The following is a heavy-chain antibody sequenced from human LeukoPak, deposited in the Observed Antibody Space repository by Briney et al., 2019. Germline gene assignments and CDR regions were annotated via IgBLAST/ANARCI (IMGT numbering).Heavy chain of an antibody. CDR1: DDSITIYY. CDR2: INHSGST. CDR3: ARGVAYYYDSSGYTMDV. D-gene: IGHD3-22*01. J-gene: IGHJ6*04. Sequence: PSETLSLTCTVSDDSITIYYWTWIRQPPGKGLEWIGEINHSGSTNYNPSLKSRVTISVDTSKNQFSLKLSSVTAADTAVYYCARGVAYYYDSSGYTMDVWGKGTTVTVSS. V-gene: IGHV4-34*01.